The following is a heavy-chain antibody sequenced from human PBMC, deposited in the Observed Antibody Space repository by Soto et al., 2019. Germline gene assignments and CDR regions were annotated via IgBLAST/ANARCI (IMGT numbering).Heavy chain of an antibody. V-gene: IGHV3-9*01. J-gene: IGHJ4*02. Sequence: PGESQTLSFAASGFTFDNCAMEWVRQAPGKGLECVSGISWNSNTIAYADSVKGRFTISRDNAKNSLYLQMNSLRAEDTAFYYCAKDTGPNWGQGT. CDR2: ISWNSNTI. CDR1: GFTFDNCA. CDR3: AKDTGPN.